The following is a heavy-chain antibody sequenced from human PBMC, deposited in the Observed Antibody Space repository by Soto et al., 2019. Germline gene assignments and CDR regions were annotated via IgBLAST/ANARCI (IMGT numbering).Heavy chain of an antibody. CDR3: ARAQQWLDRYYYYGMDV. CDR2: IYHSGST. CDR1: GGSISSNNW. V-gene: IGHV4-4*02. Sequence: SETLSLTCAVSGGSISSNNWWSWVRQPPGKGLEWIGEIYHSGSTNYNPSLKSRVTISVDKSKNQFSLKLSSVTAADTAVYYCARAQQWLDRYYYYGMDVWGQGTTVTVSS. D-gene: IGHD6-19*01. J-gene: IGHJ6*02.